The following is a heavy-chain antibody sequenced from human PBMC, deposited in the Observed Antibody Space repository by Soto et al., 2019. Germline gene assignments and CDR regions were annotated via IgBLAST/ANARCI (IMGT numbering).Heavy chain of an antibody. CDR2: ISAAGDP. J-gene: IGHJ6*02. CDR3: ARTDRDFDGLDV. CDR1: GFTFRNYD. Sequence: EVQLVESGGGLVQPGGSLRLSCEASGFTFRNYDMHWVRQGTGKGLEWVSGISAAGDPDYADSVEGRFTISRENAQNSFFLQMNSLRVVDTAVYYCARTDRDFDGLDVWGQGTTVIASS. V-gene: IGHV3-13*05.